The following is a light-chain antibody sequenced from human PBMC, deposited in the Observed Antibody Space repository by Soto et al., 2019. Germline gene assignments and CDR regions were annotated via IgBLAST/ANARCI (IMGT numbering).Light chain of an antibody. CDR2: GAS. Sequence: EIVLTQSPGTLSLSPGERATLSCRASQSVSSNLAWYQQKPGQAPRLLIYGASTRATGIPARFSGSGSGTEFTLTISSLQSEDFAVYYCQQYNSWPLTFGGGTKVDI. CDR3: QQYNSWPLT. V-gene: IGKV3-15*01. CDR1: QSVSSN. J-gene: IGKJ4*01.